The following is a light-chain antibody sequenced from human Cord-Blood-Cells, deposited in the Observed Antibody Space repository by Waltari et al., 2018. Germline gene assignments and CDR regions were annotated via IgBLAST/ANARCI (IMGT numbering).Light chain of an antibody. CDR3: QSADSSGTWV. CDR2: KDS. CDR1: ALPTQY. Sequence: SYELPLPPSVSVSPGQTARLTCPGDALPTQYAYWYQQKPGQAPVLVIYKDSERPSGIPERFSGSSSGTTVTLTISGVQAEDEADYYCQSADSSGTWVFGGGTKLTVL. V-gene: IGLV3-25*03. J-gene: IGLJ3*02.